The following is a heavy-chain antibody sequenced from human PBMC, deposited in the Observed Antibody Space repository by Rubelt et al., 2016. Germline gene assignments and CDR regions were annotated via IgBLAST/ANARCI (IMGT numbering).Heavy chain of an antibody. CDR2: IYYSGST. CDR1: GGSISSSSYY. V-gene: IGHV4-39*01. J-gene: IGHJ4*02. Sequence: QLQLQESGPGLVKPSETLSLTCTVSGGSISSSSYYWGWIRQPPGKGLEWIGSIYYSGSTYYNPSLKSRCTISVATSKNKFSLKLSSVTAADTAVYYCARLSSGWYYFDYWGQGTLVTVSS. CDR3: ARLSSGWYYFDY. D-gene: IGHD6-19*01.